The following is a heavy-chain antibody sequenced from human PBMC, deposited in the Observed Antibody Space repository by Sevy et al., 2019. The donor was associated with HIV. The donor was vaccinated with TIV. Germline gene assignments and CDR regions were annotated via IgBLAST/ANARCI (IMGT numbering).Heavy chain of an antibody. CDR1: GFTFSSYS. CDR3: ARDHFPTYSSSGWFDP. CDR2: ISSSSSYI. J-gene: IGHJ5*02. D-gene: IGHD6-13*01. V-gene: IGHV3-21*01. Sequence: GGSLRLSCAASGFTFSSYSMNWVRQAPGKGLEWVSSISSSSSYIYYADSVKGRFTISRDNAKNSLYLQMNSLRAEDTAVYYCARDHFPTYSSSGWFDPWGQGTLVTVSS.